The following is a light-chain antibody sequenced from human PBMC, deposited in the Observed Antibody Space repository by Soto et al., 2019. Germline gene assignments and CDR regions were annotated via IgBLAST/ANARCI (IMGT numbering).Light chain of an antibody. CDR1: SSDVGNYNY. CDR3: TSPTPGSLYV. CDR2: MVS. Sequence: QSALTQPASVSGSPGQSITIFCTGTSSDVGNYNYVSWYQQYPGRVPKLLIYMVSNRPSGVSNRFSGSKSGNTASLTISGLQAEDEADYFCTSPTPGSLYVFGTGTKVTVL. J-gene: IGLJ1*01. V-gene: IGLV2-14*01.